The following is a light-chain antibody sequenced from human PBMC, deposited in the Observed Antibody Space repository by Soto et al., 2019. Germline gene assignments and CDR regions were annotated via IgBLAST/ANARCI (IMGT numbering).Light chain of an antibody. V-gene: IGLV2-18*02. Sequence: QSALTQPPSVSGSPGQSVTISCTGTSTDFVSYNRVSWYQQPPGTAPKLIIYEASNRPSGVPERFSGSKSGNTASLTVSGLQADDEAHYYCSSYAGSNNFVFGTGTKVTVL. CDR1: STDFVSYNR. J-gene: IGLJ1*01. CDR2: EAS. CDR3: SSYAGSNNFV.